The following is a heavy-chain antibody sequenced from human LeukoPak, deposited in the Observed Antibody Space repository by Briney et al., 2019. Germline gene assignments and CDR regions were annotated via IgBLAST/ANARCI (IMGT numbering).Heavy chain of an antibody. V-gene: IGHV3-30*04. CDR2: ISYDGSNK. Sequence: GGSLRLSCAASGFTFSTYAMHWVRQAPGKGLEWVAVISYDGSNKYYADSVKGRFTISRDNSKNTLYLQMNSLRAEDTAVYYCAKETTTKGSSGDDAFDIWGQGTMVTVSS. CDR3: AKETTTKGSSGDDAFDI. J-gene: IGHJ3*02. D-gene: IGHD3-22*01. CDR1: GFTFSTYA.